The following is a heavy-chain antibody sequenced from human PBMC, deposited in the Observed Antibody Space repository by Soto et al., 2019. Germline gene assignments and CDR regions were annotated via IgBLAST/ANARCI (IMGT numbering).Heavy chain of an antibody. CDR1: GGTFSSYT. CDR2: IIPILGIA. V-gene: IGHV1-69*02. J-gene: IGHJ4*02. Sequence: SVKVSCKASGGTFSSYTISWVRQAPGQGLEWMGRIIPILGIANYAQKFQGRVTITADKSTSTAYMELSSLRSEDTAVYYCARGGFCSGGSCYSADGLIDYFDYWGQGTLVTVSS. CDR3: ARGGFCSGGSCYSADGLIDYFDY. D-gene: IGHD2-15*01.